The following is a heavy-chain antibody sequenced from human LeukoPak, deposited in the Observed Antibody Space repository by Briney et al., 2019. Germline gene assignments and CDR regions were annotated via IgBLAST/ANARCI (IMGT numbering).Heavy chain of an antibody. J-gene: IGHJ4*02. D-gene: IGHD3-22*01. CDR3: AKTEAYYYDSSGYYFDY. CDR1: GGSISSYY. Sequence: SETLSLTCTVSGGSISSYYWSWIRQPPGKGLEWIGYIYYSGSTSYNPSLKSRVTISVDTSKNQFSLKLSSVTAADTAVYYCAKTEAYYYDSSGYYFDYWGQGTLVTVSS. CDR2: IYYSGST. V-gene: IGHV4-59*08.